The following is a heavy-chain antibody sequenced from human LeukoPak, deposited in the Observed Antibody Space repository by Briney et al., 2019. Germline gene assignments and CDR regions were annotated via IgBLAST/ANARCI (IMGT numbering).Heavy chain of an antibody. CDR2: IREDGSEK. J-gene: IGHJ4*02. D-gene: IGHD1-26*01. CDR3: TRDLGGATWGEWNY. CDR1: GFTFSNYW. Sequence: GGSLRLSCAASGFTFSNYWMTWVRQAPGKGLEWVANIREDGSEKYYVDSVKGRFTISRDNARNILYLQMNSLRVEDTAVYYCTRDLGGATWGEWNYWGQGTLVTVSS. V-gene: IGHV3-7*01.